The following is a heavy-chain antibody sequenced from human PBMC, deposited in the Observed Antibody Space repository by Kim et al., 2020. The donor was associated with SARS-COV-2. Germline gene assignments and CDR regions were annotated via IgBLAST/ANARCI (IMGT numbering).Heavy chain of an antibody. CDR2: IIPILGIA. Sequence: SVKVSCKASGGTFSSYAISWVRQAPGQGLEWMGRIIPILGIANYAQKFQGRVTITADKSTSTAYMELSSLRSEDTAVYYCAREGEPSYGSGSPARPDFGYWGQGTLVTVSS. CDR1: GGTFSSYA. CDR3: AREGEPSYGSGSPARPDFGY. V-gene: IGHV1-69*04. D-gene: IGHD3-10*01. J-gene: IGHJ4*02.